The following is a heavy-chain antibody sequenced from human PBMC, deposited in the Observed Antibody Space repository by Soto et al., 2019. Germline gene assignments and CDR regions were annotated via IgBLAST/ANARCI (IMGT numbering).Heavy chain of an antibody. Sequence: GGSLRLSCAASGFTFSSYEMNWVRQAPGKGLEWVSYISSSGSTIYYADSVKGRFTISRDNAKNSLYLQMNSLRAEDTAVYYCSRWVFGSGYYQRSYYYGMDVWGQGTTVTVS. V-gene: IGHV3-48*03. D-gene: IGHD3-3*01. J-gene: IGHJ6*02. CDR1: GFTFSSYE. CDR3: SRWVFGSGYYQRSYYYGMDV. CDR2: ISSSGSTI.